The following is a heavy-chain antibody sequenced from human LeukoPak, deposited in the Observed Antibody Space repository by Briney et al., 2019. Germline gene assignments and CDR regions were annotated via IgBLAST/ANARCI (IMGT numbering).Heavy chain of an antibody. J-gene: IGHJ4*02. CDR3: AKEIAVAGFWGGSSNDDY. CDR2: INSDGSST. V-gene: IGHV3-74*01. D-gene: IGHD6-19*01. CDR1: GFTFSSYW. Sequence: EAGGSLRLSCAASGFTFSSYWMHWVRQAPGKGLVWVSRINSDGSSTSYADSVKGRFTISRDNAKNTLYLQMNSLRAEDTAVYYCAKEIAVAGFWGGSSNDDYWGQGTLVTVSS.